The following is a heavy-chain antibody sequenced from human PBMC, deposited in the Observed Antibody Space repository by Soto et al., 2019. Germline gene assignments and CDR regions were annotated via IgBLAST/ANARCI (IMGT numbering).Heavy chain of an antibody. CDR1: GFTFSNYW. D-gene: IGHD2-2*01. Sequence: EVQLVESGGGLVQPGGSLRLSCAASGFTFSNYWMHWVRQAPGKGLVWVSRINNDGSRTSYADSVKGRFTISRDNAKNSLYLQMNSLRVEDTAVYFCARQLSSTDYWGQGTLVTVSS. V-gene: IGHV3-74*01. CDR2: INNDGSRT. CDR3: ARQLSSTDY. J-gene: IGHJ4*02.